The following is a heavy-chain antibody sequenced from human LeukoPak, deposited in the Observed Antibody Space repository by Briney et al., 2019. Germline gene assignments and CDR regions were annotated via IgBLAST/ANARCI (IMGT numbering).Heavy chain of an antibody. J-gene: IGHJ3*02. D-gene: IGHD3-16*02. CDR3: VREGRTSIIITFGGVIVHDAFDI. CDR1: GFTVSSNY. CDR2: VTPSSSAR. Sequence: GGSLRLSCSASGFTVSSNYMNWVRQAPGKGLEWVSYVTPSSSARYYADSVKGRFSISRDNAKNSLYLQMNSLRAEDTAVYYCVREGRTSIIITFGGVIVHDAFDIWGQGTMVTVSS. V-gene: IGHV3-48*04.